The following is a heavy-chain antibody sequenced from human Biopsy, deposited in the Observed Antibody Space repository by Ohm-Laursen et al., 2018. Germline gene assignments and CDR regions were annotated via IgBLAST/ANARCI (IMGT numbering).Heavy chain of an antibody. Sequence: GASVQVSCKASGYTFTSYYLHWVRQAPGQGLEWMGRINPNNDNTAYAQKFQGRITMTKDTSTSTVYMDLSSLTFDDSAVYYCARGPRGLVVITTTALYFDYWGQGNLVTVSS. CDR2: INPNNDNT. CDR3: ARGPRGLVVITTTALYFDY. J-gene: IGHJ4*02. CDR1: GYTFTSYY. V-gene: IGHV1-46*01. D-gene: IGHD3-22*01.